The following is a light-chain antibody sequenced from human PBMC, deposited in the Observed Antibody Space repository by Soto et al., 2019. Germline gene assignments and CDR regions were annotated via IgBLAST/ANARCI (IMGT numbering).Light chain of an antibody. CDR2: DVS. V-gene: IGLV2-14*03. CDR3: CSYTTSNTRQIV. J-gene: IGLJ1*01. Sequence: QPVLKQPASGYGSPVQSSSISCTGTSSDVGGYNYVSWYQQHPGKAPKFMIYDVSSRPSGVSNRFSGSKSGNTASLTISGLQAEDEADYYCCSYTTSNTRQIVFGTGTKVTVL. CDR1: SSDVGGYNY.